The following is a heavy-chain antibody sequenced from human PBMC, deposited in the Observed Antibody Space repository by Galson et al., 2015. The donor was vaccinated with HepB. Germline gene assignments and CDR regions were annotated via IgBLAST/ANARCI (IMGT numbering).Heavy chain of an antibody. D-gene: IGHD3-22*01. CDR3: AREVSPPFDSSGYYDY. CDR1: GFTVSSNY. V-gene: IGHV3-53*04. J-gene: IGHJ4*02. Sequence: SLRLSCAASGFTVSSNYMSWVRQAPGKGLEWVSVIYSGGSTYYADSVKGRFTISRHNSKNTLYLQMNSLRAEDTAVYYCAREVSPPFDSSGYYDYWGQGTLVTVSS. CDR2: IYSGGST.